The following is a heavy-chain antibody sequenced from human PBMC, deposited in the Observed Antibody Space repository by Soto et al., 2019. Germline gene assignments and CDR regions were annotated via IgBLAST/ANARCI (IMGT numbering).Heavy chain of an antibody. J-gene: IGHJ4*02. CDR3: ARGPYDTSGGYFDY. Sequence: EVQLVESGGGLVKPGGSLRLSCAASGFTFSSHNMNWVRQTPGKGLEWVSSISSSNSYIHYADSVKDRFTISRDNAKNSLYLQINSLRAEDTAVYYCARGPYDTSGGYFDYWGQGTLVTVSS. CDR2: ISSSNSYI. CDR1: GFTFSSHN. V-gene: IGHV3-21*01. D-gene: IGHD3-22*01.